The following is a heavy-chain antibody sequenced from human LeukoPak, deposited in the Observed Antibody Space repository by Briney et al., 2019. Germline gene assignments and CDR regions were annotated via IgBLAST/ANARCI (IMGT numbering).Heavy chain of an antibody. CDR2: ISAYNGNT. Sequence: ASVKVSCKASGYTFTSYGISWVRQAPGQGLEWMGWISAYNGNTNYAQKVQGRVTMTTDTSTSIAYMELRSLRSDDTAVYYCARLGYHYDSSGYYPPFDYWGQGTLVTVSS. D-gene: IGHD3-22*01. CDR3: ARLGYHYDSSGYYPPFDY. CDR1: GYTFTSYG. V-gene: IGHV1-18*01. J-gene: IGHJ4*02.